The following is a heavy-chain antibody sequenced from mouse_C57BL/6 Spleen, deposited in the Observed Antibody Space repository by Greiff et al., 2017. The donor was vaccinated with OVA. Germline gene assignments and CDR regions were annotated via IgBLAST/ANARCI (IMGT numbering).Heavy chain of an antibody. Sequence: DVMLVESGGGLVKPGGSLKLSCAASGFTFSDYGMHWVRQAPEKGLEWVAYISSGSSTIYYADTVKGRITISGDNAKNTLFLQMTSLRSEDTAMYYCARPDYYGVAWFAYWGQGTLVTVSA. CDR1: GFTFSDYG. D-gene: IGHD1-1*01. J-gene: IGHJ3*01. CDR2: ISSGSSTI. CDR3: ARPDYYGVAWFAY. V-gene: IGHV5-17*01.